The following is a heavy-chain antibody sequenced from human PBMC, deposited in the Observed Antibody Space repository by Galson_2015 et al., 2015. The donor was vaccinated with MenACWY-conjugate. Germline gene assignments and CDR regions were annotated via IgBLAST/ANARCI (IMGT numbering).Heavy chain of an antibody. CDR3: AARAVYGDYGRRAFDI. Sequence: QSGPEVKKPGASVTVSCKASGYTFTSYYMHWVRQAPGQGLEWMGIINPSGGGTSYAQKFQGRVTMTRDTSTSTVYMELSSLRSEDTAVYYCAARAVYGDYGRRAFDIWGQGTMVTVSS. CDR1: GYTFTSYY. J-gene: IGHJ3*02. CDR2: INPSGGGT. V-gene: IGHV1-46*01. D-gene: IGHD4-17*01.